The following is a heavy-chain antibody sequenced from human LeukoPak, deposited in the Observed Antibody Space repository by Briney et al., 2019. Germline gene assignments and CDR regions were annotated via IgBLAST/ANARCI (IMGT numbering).Heavy chain of an antibody. J-gene: IGHJ3*02. CDR1: GGSISTYY. CDR2: IYNHIYNSVRN. CDR3: AGVYDSFTHDAFDI. Sequence: PSETLSLTCTVSGGSISTYYWNWIRQPPGNALEWIGYIYNHIYNSVRNYYHPPLRSRVTISVDTSKNQFSLKLSSVTAADTAVYYCAGVYDSFTHDAFDIWGQGTMVTVPS. V-gene: IGHV4-59*12. D-gene: IGHD3-22*01.